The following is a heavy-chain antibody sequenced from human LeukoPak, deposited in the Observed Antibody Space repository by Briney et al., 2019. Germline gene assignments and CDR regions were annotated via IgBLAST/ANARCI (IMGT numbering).Heavy chain of an antibody. V-gene: IGHV4-34*01. CDR2: INRSGST. CDR3: ARESACNWFDP. Sequence: SETLSLTCVVYGGSFSGYYWTWIRQPPGKGLEWIGEINRSGSTNYNPSLKSRITMSVDTSKNQFSLRLRSVTAADTAVYYCARESACNWFDPWGQGTLVTVSS. J-gene: IGHJ5*02. CDR1: GGSFSGYY.